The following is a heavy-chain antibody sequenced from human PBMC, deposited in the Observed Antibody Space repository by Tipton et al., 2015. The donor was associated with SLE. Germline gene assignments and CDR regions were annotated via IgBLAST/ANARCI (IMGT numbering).Heavy chain of an antibody. CDR3: ARAFAKAFAFDI. D-gene: IGHD2/OR15-2a*01. Sequence: TLSLTCAVYGGSFSGYYWSWIRQPPGKGLEWIGSIYHSGSTYYNPSLKSRVTISVDTSKNQFSLKLSSVTAADTAVYYCARAFAKAFAFDIWGQGTMVTVSS. CDR1: GGSFSGYY. CDR2: IYHSGST. V-gene: IGHV4-34*01. J-gene: IGHJ3*02.